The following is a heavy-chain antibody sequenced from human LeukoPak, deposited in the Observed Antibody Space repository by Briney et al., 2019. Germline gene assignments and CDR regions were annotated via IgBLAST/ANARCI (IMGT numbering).Heavy chain of an antibody. V-gene: IGHV3-48*03. Sequence: PGGSLRLSCAASGFTFSSYEMNWVRQVPGKGLECISYISSSSGTIHYADSVKGRFTISRDNGRNSLYLQMNSLRVDDTAVYYCARDATPQYSSGWVFFDYWGQGTLVTVSS. CDR1: GFTFSSYE. J-gene: IGHJ4*02. CDR3: ARDATPQYSSGWVFFDY. D-gene: IGHD6-19*01. CDR2: ISSSSGTI.